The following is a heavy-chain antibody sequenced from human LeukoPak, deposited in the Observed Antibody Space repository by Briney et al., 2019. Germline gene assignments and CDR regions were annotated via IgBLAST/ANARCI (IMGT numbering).Heavy chain of an antibody. CDR2: VYYSGST. J-gene: IGHJ4*02. D-gene: IGHD3-10*01. Sequence: SETLSLTCTVSGGSINDYYWSWIRQPPGKGLEWIGYVYYSGSTNYNPSLKSRVTISVDTSKNQFSLKLSSVTAADTAVYYCARLGESGWFGESPFDYWGQGTLVTVSS. CDR1: GGSINDYY. CDR3: ARLGESGWFGESPFDY. V-gene: IGHV4-59*01.